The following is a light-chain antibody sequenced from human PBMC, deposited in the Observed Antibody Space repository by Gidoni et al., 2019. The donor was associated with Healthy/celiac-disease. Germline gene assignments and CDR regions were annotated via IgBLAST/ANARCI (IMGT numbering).Light chain of an antibody. V-gene: IGKV3-15*01. J-gene: IGKJ1*01. CDR1: QTVSSN. CDR3: QQYNNWPKT. CDR2: GAS. Sequence: EIVMTHSPATLSVSPGERATLSCRASQTVSSNIAWYQQKPGQAPRLLIYGASTRATGIPARFSGSGSGTEFTLTISSLQSEDFAVYYCQQYNNWPKTFXXXTKVEIK.